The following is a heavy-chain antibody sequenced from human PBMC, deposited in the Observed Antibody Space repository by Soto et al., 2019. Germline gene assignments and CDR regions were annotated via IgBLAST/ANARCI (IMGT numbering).Heavy chain of an antibody. CDR1: GYTFTSYG. J-gene: IGHJ6*02. V-gene: IGHV1-18*01. CDR2: ISAYNGNT. D-gene: IGHD1-26*01. CDR3: ARGPPYSGSYYYYGMEG. Sequence: ASVKVSFKASGYTFTSYGISWVRQAPGQGLEWMGWISAYNGNTNYAQKRQGRVTMTTDTSTSTAYMELRSLRSDDTAVYYCARGPPYSGSYYYYGMEGWGQRTTGTVSS.